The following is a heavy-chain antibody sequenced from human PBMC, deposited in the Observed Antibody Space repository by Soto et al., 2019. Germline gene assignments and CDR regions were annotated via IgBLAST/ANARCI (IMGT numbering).Heavy chain of an antibody. CDR3: AKDRDSSSWYPSPYYYYMDV. V-gene: IGHV3-23*01. CDR2: ISGSGGST. J-gene: IGHJ6*03. D-gene: IGHD6-13*01. CDR1: GFTFSSYA. Sequence: GGSLRLSCAASGFTFSSYAMSWVRKAPGKGLEWVSAISGSGGSTYYADSVKGRFTISRDNSKNTLYLQMNSLRAEDTAVYYCAKDRDSSSWYPSPYYYYMDVWGKGTTVTVSS.